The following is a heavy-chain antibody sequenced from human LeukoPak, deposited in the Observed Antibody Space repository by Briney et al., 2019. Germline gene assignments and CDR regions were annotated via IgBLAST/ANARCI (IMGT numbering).Heavy chain of an antibody. J-gene: IGHJ4*02. D-gene: IGHD6-19*01. CDR3: ARAEQWLVAKFDY. V-gene: IGHV1-3*01. Sequence: ASVKVSCKASGYTFTSYVMHWVRQAPGQRLEWMGWINAGNGNTKYSQKFQGRVTITRDTSASTAYMELSSLRSEDTAVYYCARAEQWLVAKFDYWGQGTLVTVSS. CDR2: INAGNGNT. CDR1: GYTFTSYV.